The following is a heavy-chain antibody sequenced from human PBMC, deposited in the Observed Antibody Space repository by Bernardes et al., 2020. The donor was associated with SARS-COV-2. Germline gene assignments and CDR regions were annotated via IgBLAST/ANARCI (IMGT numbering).Heavy chain of an antibody. D-gene: IGHD3-22*01. J-gene: IGHJ5*02. V-gene: IGHV4-39*01. Sequence: SETLSLTCTVSGGSISSSDYYWGWIRHPPGKGLEWIGNIFYSASAFYNPSLKSRVIISVDTSKNQFSLKLSSVTAADTAVYYCATYDSTGFYYGAWGQGTLVTVSS. CDR2: IFYSASA. CDR1: GGSISSSDYY. CDR3: ATYDSTGFYYGA.